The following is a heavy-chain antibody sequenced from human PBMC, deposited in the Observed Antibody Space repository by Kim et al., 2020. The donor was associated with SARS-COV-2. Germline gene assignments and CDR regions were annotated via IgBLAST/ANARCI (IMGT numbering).Heavy chain of an antibody. V-gene: IGHV3-33*05. CDR1: GFTFSSDG. CDR3: ARGTFGSGSSYFDY. Sequence: GGSLRLSCEASGFTFSSDGMHWVRQAPGKGLEWVAVISHDGGNKYYADSVKGRFTISRDNSKNTLYLQMNSLRDEDTAVYYCARGTFGSGSSYFDYWGQEPGSPSPQ. J-gene: IGHJ4*01. D-gene: IGHD3-10*01. CDR2: ISHDGGNK.